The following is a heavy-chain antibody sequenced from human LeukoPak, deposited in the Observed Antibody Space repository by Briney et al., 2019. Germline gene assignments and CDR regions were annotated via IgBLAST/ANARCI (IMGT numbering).Heavy chain of an antibody. D-gene: IGHD2-2*02. CDR1: GYSISSGFH. CDR3: ARDGQPCSGSNCYSVDV. V-gene: IGHV4-38-2*02. Sequence: SETLSLTCTVSGYSISSGFHWGWIRQPPGKGLVWIGSKYHTGSTYYNPSLRSRVTISVDTSKNQFSLKLSSVTAADTAVYYCARDGQPCSGSNCYSVDVWGQGTMVTVSS. J-gene: IGHJ3*01. CDR2: KYHTGST.